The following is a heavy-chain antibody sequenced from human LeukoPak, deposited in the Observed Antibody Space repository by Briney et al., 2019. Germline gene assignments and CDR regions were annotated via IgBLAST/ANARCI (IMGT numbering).Heavy chain of an antibody. Sequence: SETLSLTCTVSGGSISSGSYYWSWIRQPPGKGLEWIGYIYHSGSTKYNPSLKSRVTISVDTSKNQSSLKLSSVTAADTAVYYCARGRNSGWYRGYFDYWGQGTLVTVSS. CDR3: ARGRNSGWYRGYFDY. CDR1: GGSISSGSYY. CDR2: IYHSGST. D-gene: IGHD6-19*01. V-gene: IGHV4-61*01. J-gene: IGHJ4*02.